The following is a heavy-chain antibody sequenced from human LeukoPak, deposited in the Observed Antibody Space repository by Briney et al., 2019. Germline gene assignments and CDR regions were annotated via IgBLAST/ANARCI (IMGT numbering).Heavy chain of an antibody. J-gene: IGHJ5*02. CDR2: IYYSGST. V-gene: IGHV4-39*01. D-gene: IGHD6-13*01. Sequence: SETLSLTCTVSGGSISSSSYYWGWIRQPPGKGLEWIGSIYYSGSTYYNPSLKSRVTISVDTSKNQFSLKLSSVTAADTAVYYCARQSGRASSRLSWFDPWGQGTLVTVSS. CDR3: ARQSGRASSRLSWFDP. CDR1: GGSISSSSYY.